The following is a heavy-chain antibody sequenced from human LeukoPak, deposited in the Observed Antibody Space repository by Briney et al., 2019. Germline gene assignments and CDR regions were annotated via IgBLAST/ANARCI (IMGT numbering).Heavy chain of an antibody. D-gene: IGHD3-10*01. CDR3: ARPKWFGDALDY. CDR2: INAGNGNT. J-gene: IGHJ4*02. V-gene: IGHV1-3*01. CDR1: GYAFTSYA. Sequence: VASVKVSCKASGYAFTSYAMHWVRQAPGQRLEWMGWINAGNGNTKYSQKFQGRVTITRDTSASTAYMELSSLRSEDTAVYYCARPKWFGDALDYWGQGTLVTVSS.